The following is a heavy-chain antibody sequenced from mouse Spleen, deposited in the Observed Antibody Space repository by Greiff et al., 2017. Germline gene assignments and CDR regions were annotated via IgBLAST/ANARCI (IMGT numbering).Heavy chain of an antibody. Sequence: VQLQQPGTELVKPGASVKLSCKASGYTFTSYWMHWVKQRPGQGLEWIGNINPSNGGTNYNEKFKSKATLTVDKSSSTAYMQLSSLTSEDSAVYYCARWDLLWKRYFDYWGQGTTLTVSS. CDR2: INPSNGGT. CDR3: ARWDLLWKRYFDY. J-gene: IGHJ2*01. D-gene: IGHD1-1*01. CDR1: GYTFTSYW. V-gene: IGHV1-53*01.